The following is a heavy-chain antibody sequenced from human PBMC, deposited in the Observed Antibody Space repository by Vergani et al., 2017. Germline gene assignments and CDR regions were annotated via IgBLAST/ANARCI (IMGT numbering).Heavy chain of an antibody. J-gene: IGHJ6*03. V-gene: IGHV4-61*02. Sequence: QVQLQESGPGLVKPSQTLSFTCSVSGGAVNSGSNFWTWIRQPAGKGLEWIGRTSTDGSTNYNPSLKSGVTVSVDTSKTQISLRLTSVTAEDTAVYYCARETVVTSWDGYRFHYMDVWGKGTTVTVSS. CDR1: GGAVNSGSNF. CDR2: TSTDGST. D-gene: IGHD3-16*02. CDR3: ARETVVTSWDGYRFHYMDV.